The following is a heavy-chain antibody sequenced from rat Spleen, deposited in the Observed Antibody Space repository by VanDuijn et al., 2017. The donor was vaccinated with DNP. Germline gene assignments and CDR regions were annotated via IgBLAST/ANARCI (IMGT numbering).Heavy chain of an antibody. D-gene: IGHD1-2*01. V-gene: IGHV5-17*01. Sequence: EVQLVESGGGLIQPGNSLKLSCAASGFTFSDYAMAWVRQSPKKGLEWVATIIYDGSTTYYRDSVKGRFTVSRDNTKSTLYLQMNSLRSEDTATYYCAARYSSSWFAYWGQGTLVTVSS. J-gene: IGHJ3*01. CDR1: GFTFSDYA. CDR2: IIYDGSTT. CDR3: AARYSSSWFAY.